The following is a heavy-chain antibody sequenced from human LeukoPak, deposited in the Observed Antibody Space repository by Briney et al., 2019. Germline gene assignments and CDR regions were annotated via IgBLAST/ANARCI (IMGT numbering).Heavy chain of an antibody. J-gene: IGHJ4*02. CDR1: GGSTTDYF. CDR2: IYSSGST. D-gene: IGHD2-15*01. V-gene: IGHV4-4*07. Sequence: SETLSLTCTVSGGSTTDYFWSWIRQPAGKGLEWIGRIYSSGSTNYNASLKSRVTMSVDTSKNQFSLKLSSVTAADTAVYYCARLGYCSGGSCSTTPPLYYFDYWGQGTLVTVSS. CDR3: ARLGYCSGGSCSTTPPLYYFDY.